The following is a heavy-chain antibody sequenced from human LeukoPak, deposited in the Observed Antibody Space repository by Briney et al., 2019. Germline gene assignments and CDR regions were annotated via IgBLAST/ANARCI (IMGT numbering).Heavy chain of an antibody. Sequence: GGSLRLSCAASGFTFSSYGMHWVRQAPGKGLEWVAVISYDGSNKYYADSVKGRFTISRDNSKNTLYLQMNSLRAEDTAVYYCATRTFISTPYYYYGMDVWGQGTTVTVSS. J-gene: IGHJ6*02. CDR2: ISYDGSNK. CDR3: ATRTFISTPYYYYGMDV. CDR1: GFTFSSYG. V-gene: IGHV3-30*03. D-gene: IGHD2-2*01.